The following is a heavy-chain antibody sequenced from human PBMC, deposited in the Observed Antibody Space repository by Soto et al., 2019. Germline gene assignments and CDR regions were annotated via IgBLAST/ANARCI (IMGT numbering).Heavy chain of an antibody. J-gene: IGHJ4*02. Sequence: EVQLWESGGGLVQPGGSLRLSCAVSGFTFSSHVMSWVRQAPGTGLVWVSAISGTGGTYYADSVKGRFTISRDNSKNALYLQMNNLRDEDTAVYYCAKDRRGAYCSGGICYSPDYWGQGTLVIVSS. V-gene: IGHV3-23*01. D-gene: IGHD2-15*01. CDR3: AKDRRGAYCSGGICYSPDY. CDR2: ISGTGGT. CDR1: GFTFSSHV.